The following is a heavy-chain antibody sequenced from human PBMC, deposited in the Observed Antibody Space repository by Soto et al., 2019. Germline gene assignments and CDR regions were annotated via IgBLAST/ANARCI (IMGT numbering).Heavy chain of an antibody. D-gene: IGHD3-10*01. CDR3: ADMLQHFYGSGSYWYYFDF. CDR1: GGSISAYY. V-gene: IGHV4-59*01. Sequence: PSETLSLTCTVSGGSISAYYWSWVRQPPEKGLNWFGYIHYSETNNYNTSHKSRVSISIDTSTNQFSLILNSVTSADTAVYYCADMLQHFYGSGSYWYYFDFWAQGTLVTVSS. CDR2: IHYSETN. J-gene: IGHJ4*02.